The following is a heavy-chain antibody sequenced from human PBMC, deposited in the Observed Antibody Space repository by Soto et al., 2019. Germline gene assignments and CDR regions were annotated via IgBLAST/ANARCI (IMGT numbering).Heavy chain of an antibody. D-gene: IGHD2-15*01. Sequence: EVQLVESGGGLVQPGGSLRLSCAASGFTLSSRWMHWVRQAPGKVLVWVSRIKTDGTSTSYADSVKGRFTISRDNANNTLYLQMNSLRAEDTGMYYCARDQDTYGQAVFDSWGQGTLVTVSS. CDR1: GFTLSSRW. CDR2: IKTDGTST. CDR3: ARDQDTYGQAVFDS. J-gene: IGHJ4*02. V-gene: IGHV3-74*01.